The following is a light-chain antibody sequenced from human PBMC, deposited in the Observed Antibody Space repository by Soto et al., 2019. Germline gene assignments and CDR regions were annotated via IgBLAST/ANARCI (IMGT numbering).Light chain of an antibody. V-gene: IGLV1-47*01. CDR1: TPNIGSNY. J-gene: IGLJ3*02. Sequence: QSGLTQPPSASGTPGQRVIISCSGKTPNIGSNYVYWYRHLPGTAPQLLIYRNNQRPSGVPDRFSGSKSRTSASLAISGLRSEDEADYYCPSWDDSLSGRVFGGGTKLTVL. CDR3: PSWDDSLSGRV. CDR2: RNN.